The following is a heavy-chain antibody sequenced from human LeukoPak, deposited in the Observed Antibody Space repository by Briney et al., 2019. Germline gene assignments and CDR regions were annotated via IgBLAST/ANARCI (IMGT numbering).Heavy chain of an antibody. Sequence: SETLSLTCTVSGGSISSYYWSWIRQPPGKGLEWIGHIYYSGSTNYNPSLKSRVTISVDTSKNQFSLKLSSVTAADTAVYYCARQSPYCGGDCYSGGFDYWGQGTLVTVSS. CDR2: IYYSGST. V-gene: IGHV4-59*08. J-gene: IGHJ4*02. CDR1: GGSISSYY. CDR3: ARQSPYCGGDCYSGGFDY. D-gene: IGHD2-21*02.